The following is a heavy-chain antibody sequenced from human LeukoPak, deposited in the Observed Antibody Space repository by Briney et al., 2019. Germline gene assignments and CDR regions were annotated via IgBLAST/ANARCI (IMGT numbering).Heavy chain of an antibody. CDR3: ARALYNRGWYPDYFDS. V-gene: IGHV3-7*01. CDR1: GFTFSSYW. J-gene: IGHJ4*02. D-gene: IGHD6-19*01. CDR2: IKRDGSDK. Sequence: EGSLRLSCAASGFTFSSYWMSWVRQAPGKGLEWVANIKRDGSDKYYVGSVEGRFTISRDNDKNSLYLQMSSLRAEDTAIYYCARALYNRGWYPDYFDSWGQGALVTVSS.